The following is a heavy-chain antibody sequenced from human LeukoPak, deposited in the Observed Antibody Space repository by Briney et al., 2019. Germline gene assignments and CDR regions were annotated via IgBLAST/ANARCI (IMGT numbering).Heavy chain of an antibody. D-gene: IGHD6-6*01. CDR2: ISLDGSTE. CDR3: ARSSYSSSSSV. J-gene: IGHJ3*01. V-gene: IGHV3-30-3*01. CDR1: GFSLSNFQ. Sequence: GGSLRLSCVASGFSLSNFQMYWVRQAPGKGLEWVSIISLDGSTEFYADSVKGRFTISRDNANNSLYLQMNSLRAEDAAVYYCARSSYSSSSSVWGQGTMVTVSS.